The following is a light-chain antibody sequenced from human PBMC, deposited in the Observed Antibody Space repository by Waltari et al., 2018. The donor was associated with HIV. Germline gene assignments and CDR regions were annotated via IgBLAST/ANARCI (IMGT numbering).Light chain of an antibody. CDR3: SSWDTRLNGWV. V-gene: IGLV10-54*01. Sequence: QAGLTQPPSVSKALGQTATLSCTGDNNNVGFQGAAWLKHHQGHPPKLLSYRGNNRPSGVPYRFSASTSGKTASLNITGLQADDEADYYCSSWDTRLNGWVFGGGTHLTVL. CDR2: RGN. J-gene: IGLJ3*02. CDR1: NNNVGFQG.